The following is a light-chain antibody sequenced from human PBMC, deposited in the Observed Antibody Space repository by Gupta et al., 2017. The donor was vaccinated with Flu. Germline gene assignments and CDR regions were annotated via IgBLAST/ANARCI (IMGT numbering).Light chain of an antibody. V-gene: IGKV4-1*01. J-gene: IGKJ3*01. CDR1: QSVLYSSNNKNY. CDR2: WAS. Sequence: DIVMTQSPDSLAVSLVERATINCKSSQSVLYSSNNKNYLAWYQQKPGQPPKLLIYWASTRESGVPDRFSGSGSGTDFTLTIGSLQAEDVAVYYCQQYYSTPITFGPGTKVDIK. CDR3: QQYYSTPIT.